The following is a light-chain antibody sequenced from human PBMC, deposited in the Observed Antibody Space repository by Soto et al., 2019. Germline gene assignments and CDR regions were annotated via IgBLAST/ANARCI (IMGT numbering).Light chain of an antibody. CDR1: ESLLNRDLKTH. CDR3: LHSINVPPT. Sequence: DILMTQSPLSLSVTPGPPASTSCKSSESLLNRDLKTHLYWYQQKAGQSPQLLIFEGSNRFSGVPDRFSGSGSGADCLLTISSLEPEDFAVYYCLHSINVPPTLGQGTRLEI. J-gene: IGKJ5*01. CDR2: EGS. V-gene: IGKV2D-29*02.